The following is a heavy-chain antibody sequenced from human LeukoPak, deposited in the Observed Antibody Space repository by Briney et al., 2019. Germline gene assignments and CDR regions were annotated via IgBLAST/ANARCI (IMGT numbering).Heavy chain of an antibody. CDR3: ATGGVVPAAMHLYYFDY. CDR2: MIPIFGTA. V-gene: IGHV1-69*13. CDR1: GGTFSSYA. D-gene: IGHD2-2*01. Sequence: ASVKVSCKASGGTFSSYAISWVRQAPGQGLEWMGGMIPIFGTANYAQKFQGRVTITADESTSTAYMELSSLRSEDTAVYYCATGGVVPAAMHLYYFDYWGQGTLVTVSS. J-gene: IGHJ4*02.